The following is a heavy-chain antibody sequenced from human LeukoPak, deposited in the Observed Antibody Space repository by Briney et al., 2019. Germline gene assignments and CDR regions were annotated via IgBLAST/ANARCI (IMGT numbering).Heavy chain of an antibody. CDR1: GGSISSYY. Sequence: SETLSLTCTVSGGSISSYYWSWIRQPPGKGLEWIGYIYYSGSTNYNPSLKSRVTISVDTSKNQFSLKLSSVTAADTAVYYCAREGLVGYSYGPFDYWGQGTLVTVSS. CDR2: IYYSGST. J-gene: IGHJ4*02. CDR3: AREGLVGYSYGPFDY. V-gene: IGHV4-59*01. D-gene: IGHD5-18*01.